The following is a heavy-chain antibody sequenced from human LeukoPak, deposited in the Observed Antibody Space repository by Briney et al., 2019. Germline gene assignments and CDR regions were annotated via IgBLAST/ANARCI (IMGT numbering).Heavy chain of an antibody. Sequence: SETLSLTCTVSGDSFSTYYWTWIRQPPGKGLAWIGYIYSGGSTNYNPSLKSRVTISLDTSKNQFSLKLTSVTAADTAVYYCARREAVTGTPRAWFDPWGQGTLVTVSS. CDR1: GDSFSTYY. CDR3: ARREAVTGTPRAWFDP. CDR2: IYSGGST. V-gene: IGHV4-59*08. D-gene: IGHD6-19*01. J-gene: IGHJ5*02.